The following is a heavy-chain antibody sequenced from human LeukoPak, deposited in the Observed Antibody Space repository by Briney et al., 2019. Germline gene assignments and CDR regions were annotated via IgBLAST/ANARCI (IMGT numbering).Heavy chain of an antibody. CDR3: ARGGRDGYNFWRLSYTILDY. D-gene: IGHD5-24*01. CDR1: GGSFSGYY. J-gene: IGHJ4*02. V-gene: IGHV4-34*01. Sequence: SETLSLTCAVYGGSFSGYYWSWIRQPPGKGLEWIGEINHSGSTNYNPSLKSRVTISVDTSKNQFSLKLSSVTAADTAVYYCARGGRDGYNFWRLSYTILDYWGQGTLATVSS. CDR2: INHSGST.